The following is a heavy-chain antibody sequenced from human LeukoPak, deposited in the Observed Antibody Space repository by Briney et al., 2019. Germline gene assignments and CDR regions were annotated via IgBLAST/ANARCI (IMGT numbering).Heavy chain of an antibody. CDR1: GFTFSSYA. Sequence: GGSLRLSCAASGFTFSSYAMSWVRQAPGKGLEWVSSISGGGGSTYYADSVKGRFTISRDNSKNTLYLQMNSLRAEDTAVYYCAKDSPYYDFWSGYSGNWYFDLWGRGTLVTVSS. V-gene: IGHV3-23*01. J-gene: IGHJ2*01. D-gene: IGHD3-3*01. CDR2: ISGGGGST. CDR3: AKDSPYYDFWSGYSGNWYFDL.